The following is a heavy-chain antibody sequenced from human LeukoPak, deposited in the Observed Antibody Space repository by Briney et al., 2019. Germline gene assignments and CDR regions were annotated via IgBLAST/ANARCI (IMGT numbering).Heavy chain of an antibody. D-gene: IGHD3-10*01. V-gene: IGHV4-59*12. CDR1: GGSISSYY. CDR2: IYSSGST. J-gene: IGHJ5*02. Sequence: SETLSLTCTVSGGSISSYYWSWIRQPPGKGLEWIGYIYSSGSTNYNPSLKSRVTISVDTSKNQFPLKLSSVTAADTAVYYCARGAYYSGSGSYLGSWGQGTLVTVSS. CDR3: ARGAYYSGSGSYLGS.